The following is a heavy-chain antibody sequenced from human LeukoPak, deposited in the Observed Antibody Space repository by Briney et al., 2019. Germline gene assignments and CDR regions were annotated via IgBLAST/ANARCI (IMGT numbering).Heavy chain of an antibody. V-gene: IGHV1-46*01. J-gene: IGHJ4*02. CDR3: ARESGAFSPFGF. D-gene: IGHD1-26*01. Sequence: APVKVSCKASGYTFTSYYMHWVRQAPGQGLEWMGIINPSGGSTTYAQKFQGRVTMTRDTSTSTVYMELSSLRSEDTAMYYCARESGAFSPFGFWGQGTLVTVSS. CDR2: INPSGGST. CDR1: GYTFTSYY.